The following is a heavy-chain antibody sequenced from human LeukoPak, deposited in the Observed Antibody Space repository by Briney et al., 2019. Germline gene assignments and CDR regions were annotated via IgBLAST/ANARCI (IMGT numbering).Heavy chain of an antibody. J-gene: IGHJ4*02. CDR1: GFTFSDYN. Sequence: GGTLRLSCAASGFTFSDYNYSWIRQAPATGMERVSYISSCDSTSSYADPVNGRFATSSVNTTNYLYLQMNSLIAAAEPGYYCASRRITGTTGYWGQGTLVTVSS. CDR2: ISSCDSTS. D-gene: IGHD1-20*01. CDR3: ASRRITGTTGY. V-gene: IGHV3-11*04.